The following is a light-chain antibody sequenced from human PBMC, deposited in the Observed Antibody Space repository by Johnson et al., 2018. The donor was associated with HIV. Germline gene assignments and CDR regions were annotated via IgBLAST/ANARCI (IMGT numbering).Light chain of an antibody. J-gene: IGLJ1*01. V-gene: IGLV1-51*02. CDR3: GSWDNTLSVFV. CDR2: ENN. Sequence: QSVLTQPPSVSAAPGQKVTISCSGSSSNIGKNYVSWYQQLPGTAPKLLIYENNKRPSGIPDRFSGSKSGTSATLDITGLQTGDEGDYCCGSWDNTLSVFVFGAGTKVTVL. CDR1: SSNIGKNY.